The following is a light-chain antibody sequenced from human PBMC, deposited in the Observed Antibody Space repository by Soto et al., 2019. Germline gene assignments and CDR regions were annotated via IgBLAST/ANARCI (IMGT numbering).Light chain of an antibody. CDR1: SSDVGGYNY. J-gene: IGLJ1*01. Sequence: QSALTQPASVSGSPGQSITISCTGNSSDVGGYNYVSWYQHHPGKAPKIMIFDVSNRPSGVSNRFPGSKSGNTDSLTISGLQPEDEAVYYCSSYTTSNNRQIVFGTEAKLTVL. CDR2: DVS. CDR3: SSYTTSNNRQIV. V-gene: IGLV2-14*03.